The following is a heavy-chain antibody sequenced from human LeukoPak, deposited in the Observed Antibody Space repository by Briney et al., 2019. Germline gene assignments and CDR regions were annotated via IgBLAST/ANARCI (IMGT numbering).Heavy chain of an antibody. CDR3: AKYAMREIFFGDY. V-gene: IGHV3-11*01. D-gene: IGHD3-3*01. Sequence: GGSLRLSCAASGFTFSDYYMNWIRQAPGKGLEWVSYISRSGSTIYYADSVKGRFTISRDNAKNSLYLQMNSLRAEDTAVYYCAKYAMREIFFGDYWGQGTLVAVSS. J-gene: IGHJ4*02. CDR2: ISRSGSTI. CDR1: GFTFSDYY.